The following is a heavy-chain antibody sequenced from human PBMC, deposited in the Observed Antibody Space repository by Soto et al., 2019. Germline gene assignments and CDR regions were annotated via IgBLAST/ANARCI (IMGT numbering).Heavy chain of an antibody. CDR1: GDTFSSHT. D-gene: IGHD1-26*01. Sequence: VQLVQSGAEVKKPGSSVRVSCETSGDTFSSHTIIWLRQAPGQGLEWMGGIIPVFGSPNYAEKFQGRVTISAGTSTNKAYMELRSLTSDDTAVYFCARDISGTNNWFDPWGQGTLVTVSS. CDR3: ARDISGTNNWFDP. J-gene: IGHJ5*02. CDR2: IIPVFGSP. V-gene: IGHV1-69*06.